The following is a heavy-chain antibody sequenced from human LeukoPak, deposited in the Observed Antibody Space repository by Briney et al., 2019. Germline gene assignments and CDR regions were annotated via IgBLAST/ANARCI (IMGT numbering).Heavy chain of an antibody. CDR2: VSHSGTT. CDR1: GGSLRSYY. CDR3: ARVGGWLQLKRWGFDY. Sequence: PSETLTLTCAVYGGSLRSYYWSWIRQSPGKGLEWIGEVSHSGTTTYNPSLMGRVIISMDTSKRQFSLKVTSVTAADTAIYYCARVGGWLQLKRWGFDYWGQGTPVTVSS. V-gene: IGHV4-34*01. J-gene: IGHJ4*02. D-gene: IGHD5-24*01.